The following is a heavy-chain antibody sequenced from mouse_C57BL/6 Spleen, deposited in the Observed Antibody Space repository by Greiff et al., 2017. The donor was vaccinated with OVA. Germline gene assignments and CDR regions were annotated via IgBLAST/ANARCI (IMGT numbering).Heavy chain of an antibody. CDR2: IYPGDGDT. Sequence: VKVVESGPELVKPGASVKISCKASGYAFSSYWMHWVKQRPGKGLEWIGRIYPGDGDTNYNGKFKGKATLTADKSSSTAYMQLSSLTSEDSAVYFCAREYDYGDYAMDYWGQGTSVTFSS. CDR3: AREYDYGDYAMDY. CDR1: GYAFSSYW. D-gene: IGHD2-4*01. J-gene: IGHJ4*01. V-gene: IGHV1-82*01.